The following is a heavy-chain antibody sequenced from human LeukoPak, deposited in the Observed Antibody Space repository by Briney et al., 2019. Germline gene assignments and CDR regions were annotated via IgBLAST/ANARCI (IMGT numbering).Heavy chain of an antibody. CDR2: INHSGST. CDR3: ARARASLSDN. D-gene: IGHD1-26*01. Sequence: ASETLSLTCAVYGGSFSGYYWSWIRQPPGKGLEWIGEINHSGSTNYNPSLKSRVTISVDTSKNQFSLKLSSVTAADTAVYYCARARASLSDNWGQGSLVTVSS. V-gene: IGHV4-34*01. CDR1: GGSFSGYY. J-gene: IGHJ4*02.